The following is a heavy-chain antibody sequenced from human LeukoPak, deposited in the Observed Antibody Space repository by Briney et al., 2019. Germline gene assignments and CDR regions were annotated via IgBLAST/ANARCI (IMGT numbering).Heavy chain of an antibody. D-gene: IGHD6-19*01. CDR3: ARDNPEYSSGWYGVFDV. J-gene: IGHJ3*01. CDR1: GGSFSGYY. Sequence: LSLTCAVYGGSFSGYYWSWIRQPPGKGLEWVAYISSSGSTYYADSVKGRFTISSDSVKNSLHLQMNSLRVEDTAVYYCARDNPEYSSGWYGVFDVWGQGTMVTVS. CDR2: ISSSGST. V-gene: IGHV3-11*01.